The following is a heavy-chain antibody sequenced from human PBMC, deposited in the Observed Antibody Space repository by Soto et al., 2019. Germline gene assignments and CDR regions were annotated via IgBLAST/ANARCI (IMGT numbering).Heavy chain of an antibody. CDR1: GGSISSGGYY. D-gene: IGHD1-20*01. V-gene: IGHV4-31*03. Sequence: KPSETLSLTCTVSGGSISSGGYYWSWIRQHPGKGLEWIGYIYYSGSTYYNPSLKSRVTISVDTSKNQFSLKLSSVTAADTAVYYCARSGGITGTLLYPFDYWGQGTLVTVSS. CDR3: ARSGGITGTLLYPFDY. J-gene: IGHJ4*02. CDR2: IYYSGST.